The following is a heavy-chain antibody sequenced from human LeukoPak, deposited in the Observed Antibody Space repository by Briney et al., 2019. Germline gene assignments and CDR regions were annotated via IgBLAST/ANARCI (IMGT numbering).Heavy chain of an antibody. V-gene: IGHV6-1*01. J-gene: IGHJ4*02. CDR1: GDSVSSNSAA. D-gene: IGHD2-2*01. CDR3: XSELXDNGYQQPXYFAY. Sequence: PSQTLSLTCAISGDSVSSNSAAWNWIRQSPSRGLEWLGRTYYRSKWYNDYAVSVKSRITINPDTSKNQFSLQLNSVTPEDTAVXXXXSELXDNGYQQPXYFAYWGQGTLVTVSS. CDR2: TYYRSKWYN.